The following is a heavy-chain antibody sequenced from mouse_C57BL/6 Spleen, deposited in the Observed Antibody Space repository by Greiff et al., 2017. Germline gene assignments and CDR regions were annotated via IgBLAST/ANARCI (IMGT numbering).Heavy chain of an antibody. CDR3: ARQDGTRYFDV. CDR2: ISSGGSYT. V-gene: IGHV5-6*02. CDR1: GFTFSSYG. D-gene: IGHD4-1*01. Sequence: DVKLVESGGDLVKPGGSLKLSCAASGFTFSSYGMSWVRQTPDKRLEWVATISSGGSYTYYPDSVKGRFTISRDNAKNTLYLQMSSLKSEDTAMYYCARQDGTRYFDVWGTGTTVTVSS. J-gene: IGHJ1*03.